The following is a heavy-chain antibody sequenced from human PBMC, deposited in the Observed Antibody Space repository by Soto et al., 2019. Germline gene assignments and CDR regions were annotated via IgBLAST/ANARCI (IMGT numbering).Heavy chain of an antibody. Sequence: GGSLRLSCAASGFTFSSYGMHWVRQAPGKGLEWVAVIWYDGSNKYYADSVKGRFTISRDNSKNTLYLQMNSLRAEDTAVYYCARVPESKDPTENYMDVWGKGTTVTVSS. CDR3: ARVPESKDPTENYMDV. CDR1: GFTFSSYG. D-gene: IGHD4-4*01. CDR2: IWYDGSNK. V-gene: IGHV3-33*01. J-gene: IGHJ6*03.